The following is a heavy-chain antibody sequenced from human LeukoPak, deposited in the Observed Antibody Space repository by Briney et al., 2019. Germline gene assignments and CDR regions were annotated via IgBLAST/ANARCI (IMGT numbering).Heavy chain of an antibody. V-gene: IGHV1-46*01. Sequence: ASVKVSCKAFGYTFTSNYMHWVRQAPGQGPEWMGVISPSGGSTTYAQKFQGRVTLTRDMSTSTDYLELSSLRSEDTAVYYCARDGVVAINWFDPWGQGTLVTVSS. D-gene: IGHD3-22*01. J-gene: IGHJ5*02. CDR2: ISPSGGST. CDR1: GYTFTSNY. CDR3: ARDGVVAINWFDP.